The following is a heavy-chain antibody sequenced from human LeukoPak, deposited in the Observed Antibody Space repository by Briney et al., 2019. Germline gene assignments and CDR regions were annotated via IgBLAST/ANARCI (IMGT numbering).Heavy chain of an antibody. CDR3: VRGWAPRGEKSSFAS. J-gene: IGHJ4*02. Sequence: PSETLSLTCTVSGASINSDYWTWVRQVAGKGLEWIGRIFASGSTNYNPYLRSRNTMSVDTSKNQFSLDLSSVTAADTGVYYCVRGWAPRGEKSSFASWGQGTLVTVSS. CDR1: GASINSDY. CDR2: IFASGST. D-gene: IGHD3-10*01. V-gene: IGHV4-4*07.